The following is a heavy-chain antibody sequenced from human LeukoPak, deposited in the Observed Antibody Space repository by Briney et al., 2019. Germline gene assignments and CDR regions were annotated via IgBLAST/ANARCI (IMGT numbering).Heavy chain of an antibody. CDR1: VDSMSDSY. CDR3: ARDIRSHNGPGGYYYYYMDV. J-gene: IGHJ6*03. Sequence: PSETLSLTCAVSVDSMSDSYWSWIRQPAGKGLEWIGRIYASGSTNYNPSLKSRVTLSVDTSSNQFSLTLSSVTAADTAVYHCARDIRSHNGPGGYYYYYMDVWGKGTTVTVS. V-gene: IGHV4-4*07. CDR2: IYASGST. D-gene: IGHD2-8*01.